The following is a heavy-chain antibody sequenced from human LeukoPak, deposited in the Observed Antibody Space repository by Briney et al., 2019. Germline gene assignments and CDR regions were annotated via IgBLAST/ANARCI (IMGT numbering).Heavy chain of an antibody. Sequence: GGSLRLSCAASGFTFSSYWMSWVRQAPGKGLEWVANIKQDGSEKYYVDSVKGRFTISRDNAKNSLYLQMNSLRAEDTAVYYCARAELELLSCYYMDVWGKGTTVTVSS. CDR2: IKQDGSEK. CDR1: GFTFSSYW. CDR3: ARAELELLSCYYMDV. D-gene: IGHD1-7*01. J-gene: IGHJ6*03. V-gene: IGHV3-7*01.